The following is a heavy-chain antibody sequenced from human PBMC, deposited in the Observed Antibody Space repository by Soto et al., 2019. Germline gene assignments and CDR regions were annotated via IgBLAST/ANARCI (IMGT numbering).Heavy chain of an antibody. CDR2: IYYSGST. D-gene: IGHD3-9*01. Sequence: SETLSLTCTVSGGSISSSSYYWGWIRQPPGKGLEWIGSIYYSGSTYYNPSLKSRVTIFVDTSTNQFSLKLSSVTAADTAVYYCARAFDILTRYYFDYWGQGTLVTVSS. CDR3: ARAFDILTRYYFDY. V-gene: IGHV4-39*01. CDR1: GGSISSSSYY. J-gene: IGHJ4*02.